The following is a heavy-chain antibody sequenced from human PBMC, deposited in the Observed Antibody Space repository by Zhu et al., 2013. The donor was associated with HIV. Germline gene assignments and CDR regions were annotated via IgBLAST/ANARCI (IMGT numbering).Heavy chain of an antibody. CDR1: GYTFTSYD. D-gene: IGHD6-6*01. CDR3: ARGGSIAARPNLHWGAEYFQH. Sequence: QVQLVQSGAEVKKPGASVKVSCKASGYTFTSYDINWVRQATGQGLEWMGWMNPNSGNTGYAQKFQGRVTMTRNTSISTAYMELSSLRSEDTAVYYCARGGSIAARPNLHWGAEYFQHWGQGTLVTVSS. CDR2: MNPNSGNT. V-gene: IGHV1-8*01. J-gene: IGHJ1*01.